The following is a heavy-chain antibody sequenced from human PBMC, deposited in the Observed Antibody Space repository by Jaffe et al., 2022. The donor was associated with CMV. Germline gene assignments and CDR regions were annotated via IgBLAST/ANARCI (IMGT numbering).Heavy chain of an antibody. CDR1: GFTFDDYA. Sequence: EVQLVESGGGLVQPGRSLRLSCAASGFTFDDYAMHWVRQAPGKGLEWVSGISWNSGSIGYADSVKGRFTISRDNAKNSLYLQMNSLRAEDTALYYCATGRGYWGQGTLVTVSS. V-gene: IGHV3-9*01. J-gene: IGHJ4*02. CDR3: ATGRGY. CDR2: ISWNSGSI. D-gene: IGHD3-10*01.